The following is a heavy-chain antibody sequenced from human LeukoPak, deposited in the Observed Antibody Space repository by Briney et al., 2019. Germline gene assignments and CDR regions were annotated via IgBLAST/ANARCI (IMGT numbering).Heavy chain of an antibody. J-gene: IGHJ5*02. D-gene: IGHD3-16*01. Sequence: GGSLRLSCAASGFTFSSYGMSWVRQAPGEGLEWVSAISGSGGSTYYADSVKGRFTISRDNSKNTLYLQMNSLRAEDTAVYYCAKDDNYIRFLSWGQGTLVTVSS. CDR2: ISGSGGST. CDR3: AKDDNYIRFLS. V-gene: IGHV3-23*01. CDR1: GFTFSSYG.